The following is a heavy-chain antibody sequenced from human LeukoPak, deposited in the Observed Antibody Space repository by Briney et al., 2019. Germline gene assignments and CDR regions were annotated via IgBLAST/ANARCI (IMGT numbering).Heavy chain of an antibody. V-gene: IGHV3-69-1*02. J-gene: IGHJ6*04. Sequence: GGSLRLSCAASGFTFSDYSMNWVRQAPGKGLEWVSYIGSSSFIYYADSVKGRFTISRDNAKNSLYLQMNSLRAEDTAVYYCAELGITMIGGVWGKGTTVTISS. CDR1: GFTFSDYS. D-gene: IGHD3-10*02. CDR2: IGSSSFI. CDR3: AELGITMIGGV.